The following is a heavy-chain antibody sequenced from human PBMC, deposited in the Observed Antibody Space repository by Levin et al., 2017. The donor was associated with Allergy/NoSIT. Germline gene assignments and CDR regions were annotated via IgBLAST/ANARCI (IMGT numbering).Heavy chain of an antibody. J-gene: IGHJ4*02. CDR3: ARSYVGYDF. D-gene: IGHD5-12*01. CDR2: ISHSGTT. V-gene: IGHV4-4*02. Sequence: SETLSLTCTVSAGSITSANWWGWVRQSPGKGLESLGDISHSGTTNYNPSFRGRLSMSVDRAKNQFSLTLKSVTAADTAVYFCARSYVGYDFWGQGILVTVSS. CDR1: AGSITSANW.